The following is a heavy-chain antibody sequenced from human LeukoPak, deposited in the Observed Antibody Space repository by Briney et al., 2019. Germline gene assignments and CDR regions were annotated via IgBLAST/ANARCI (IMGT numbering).Heavy chain of an antibody. Sequence: SETLSLTCTVSGGSISSYYWSWIRQPAGKELEWIGRIYTSGSTNYSPSLKSRVTMSVDTSKNQFSLKLSSVTAADTAVHYCARAHIAAPRDPSYYYYYYMDVWGKGTTVTVSS. CDR3: ARAHIAAPRDPSYYYYYYMDV. D-gene: IGHD6-6*01. V-gene: IGHV4-4*07. CDR1: GGSISSYY. J-gene: IGHJ6*03. CDR2: IYTSGST.